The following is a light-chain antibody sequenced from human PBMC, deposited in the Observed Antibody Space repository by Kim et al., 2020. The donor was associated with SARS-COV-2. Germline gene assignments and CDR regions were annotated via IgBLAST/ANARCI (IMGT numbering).Light chain of an antibody. Sequence: QSALTQPASVSGSPGQSITISCTGTSSDVGGYNYVSWYQLHPGKAPKLMIYDVTERPSGISNRFSGSKSGNTASLTIFGLQPEDEADYYCSSYTSSSPYFFGTGTKVTVL. CDR3: SSYTSSSPYF. V-gene: IGLV2-14*03. J-gene: IGLJ1*01. CDR2: DVT. CDR1: SSDVGGYNY.